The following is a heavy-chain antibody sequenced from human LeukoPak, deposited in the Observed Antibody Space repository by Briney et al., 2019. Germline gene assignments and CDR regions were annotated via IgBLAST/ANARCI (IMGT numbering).Heavy chain of an antibody. CDR3: ARYDPADYYYYGMDV. CDR1: GGSISSYY. CDR2: IYYSGST. V-gene: IGHV4-59*01. Sequence: SETLSLTCTVSGGSISSYYWSWIRQPPGKGLEWIGYIYYSGSTNYNPSLKSRVTISVDTSKNQFSLKLSSVTAADTAVYYCARYDPADYYYYGMDVWGQGTTVTVSS. D-gene: IGHD1-1*01. J-gene: IGHJ6*02.